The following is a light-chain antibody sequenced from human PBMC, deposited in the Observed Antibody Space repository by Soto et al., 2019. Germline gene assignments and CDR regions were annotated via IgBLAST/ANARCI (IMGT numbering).Light chain of an antibody. CDR3: QQSTNWPGT. CDR1: QSVFSSY. J-gene: IGKJ1*01. CDR2: GTS. V-gene: IGKV3-15*01. Sequence: IVLTQSPGTLSFSPGERATLTCRASQSVFSSYLAWFQHKPGQTPRLLIYGTSTRATGVPTRFSGSRSGAEFTLTINSLQSEDFAVYYCQQSTNWPGTFGQGTKVDIK.